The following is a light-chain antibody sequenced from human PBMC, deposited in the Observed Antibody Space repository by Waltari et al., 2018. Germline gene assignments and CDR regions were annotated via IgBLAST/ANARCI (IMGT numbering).Light chain of an antibody. CDR1: NPNVGGSS. J-gene: IGLJ3*02. CDR3: AAWDDRLKGWV. V-gene: IGLV1-44*01. CDR2: NGD. Sequence: QSVLTQPPSASGTPGQRVTISCSGSNPNVGGSSLNWYQQLPGTAPKLLIYNGDQRPSGVPDRFAGSKSATSASLAISDLQSEDEADYYCAAWDDRLKGWVFGGGTKVTVL.